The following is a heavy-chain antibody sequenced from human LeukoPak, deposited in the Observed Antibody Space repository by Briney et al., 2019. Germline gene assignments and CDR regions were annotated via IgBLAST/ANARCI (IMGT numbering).Heavy chain of an antibody. CDR1: GFTFSSYE. D-gene: IGHD3-9*01. Sequence: PGGSLRLSCAASGFTFSSYEVNWVRQPPGKGLEWIGEINHGGSTNYNPSLKSRITMSVDTSKNQFSLKLSSVTAADTAVYYCARDNDMGFEYWGQGTLVTVSS. CDR2: INHGGST. V-gene: IGHV4-34*01. CDR3: ARDNDMGFEY. J-gene: IGHJ4*02.